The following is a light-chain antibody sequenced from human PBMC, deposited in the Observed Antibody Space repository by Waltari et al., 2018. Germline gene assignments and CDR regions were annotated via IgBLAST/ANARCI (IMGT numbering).Light chain of an antibody. J-gene: IGKJ2*01. Sequence: DIQLTHSPSILSASVGYSVSITCRSSQSISGWLAWYQQKPGKAPMLLIYKASSLESGVPSRFSGSGSETEFTLTVSSLQPDDYAVYYCQQYDSFPYTFGQGTKLEIK. CDR2: KAS. CDR1: QSISGW. V-gene: IGKV1-5*03. CDR3: QQYDSFPYT.